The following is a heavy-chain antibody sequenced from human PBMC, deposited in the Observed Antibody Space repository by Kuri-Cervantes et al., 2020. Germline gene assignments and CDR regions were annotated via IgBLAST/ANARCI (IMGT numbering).Heavy chain of an antibody. CDR3: ARDITIFGVVRGWADY. J-gene: IGHJ4*02. V-gene: IGHV1-18*01. CDR2: ISGYNGNT. D-gene: IGHD3-3*01. Sequence: ASVKVSCKSTGYTFSSYGLSWVRQAPGQGLEWMGWISGYNGNTNYAQKLQGRVTMTTDTSTSTAYMELRSLRSDDTAVYYCARDITIFGVVRGWADYWGQGTLVTVSS. CDR1: GYTFSSYG.